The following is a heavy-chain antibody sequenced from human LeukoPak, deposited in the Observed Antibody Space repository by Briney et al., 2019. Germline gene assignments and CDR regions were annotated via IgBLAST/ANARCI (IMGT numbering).Heavy chain of an antibody. CDR3: AKDIRNYGYTYFDY. J-gene: IGHJ4*02. CDR2: ISWNSGSI. D-gene: IGHD4-11*01. V-gene: IGHV3-9*01. CDR1: GFTFDDYA. Sequence: GRSLRLSCAASGFTFDDYAMPWVRQAPGKGLEWVSGISWNSGSIGYADSVKGRFTISRDNAKNSLYLQMNSLRAEDTALYYCAKDIRNYGYTYFDYWGQGTLVTVSS.